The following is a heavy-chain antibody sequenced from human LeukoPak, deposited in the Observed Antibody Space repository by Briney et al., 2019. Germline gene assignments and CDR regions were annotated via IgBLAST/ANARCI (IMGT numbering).Heavy chain of an antibody. Sequence: GGSLRLSCAASGFTFSSYAMSWVRQAPGKGLEWVSAISGSGGSTYYADSVKGRFTISRDNAKNSLYLQMNSLRAEDTALYYCAEDTSIAAAGIFDYWGQGALVTVSS. CDR1: GFTFSSYA. V-gene: IGHV3-23*01. J-gene: IGHJ4*02. D-gene: IGHD6-13*01. CDR3: AEDTSIAAAGIFDY. CDR2: ISGSGGST.